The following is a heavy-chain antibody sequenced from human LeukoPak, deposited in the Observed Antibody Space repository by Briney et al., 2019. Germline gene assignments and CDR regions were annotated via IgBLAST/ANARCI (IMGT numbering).Heavy chain of an antibody. V-gene: IGHV3-23*01. J-gene: IGHJ4*02. D-gene: IGHD1-1*01. CDR2: ISGSGGST. CDR3: ARTGTPWYYFDY. CDR1: GFTFSSYA. Sequence: GGSLRLSCAASGFTFSSYAMSWVRQAPGKGLEWVSAISGSGGSTYYADSVKGRFTISRDNSKNTLYLQMNSLRAEDTAVYYCARTGTPWYYFDYWGQGTLVTVSS.